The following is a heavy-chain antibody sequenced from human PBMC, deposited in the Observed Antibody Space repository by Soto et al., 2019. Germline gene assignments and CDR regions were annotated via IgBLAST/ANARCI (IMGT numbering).Heavy chain of an antibody. CDR1: GGSISSGDYY. V-gene: IGHV4-30-4*01. Sequence: SETLSLTCTVSGGSISSGDYYWSWIRQPPGKGLEWIGYIYYSGSTYYNPSLKSRVTISVDTSKNQFSLKLSSVTAADTAVYYCARVTTTYYYGSSPSYYYYGMDVWGQGTTVTVSS. CDR2: IYYSGST. J-gene: IGHJ6*02. D-gene: IGHD3-10*01. CDR3: ARVTTTYYYGSSPSYYYYGMDV.